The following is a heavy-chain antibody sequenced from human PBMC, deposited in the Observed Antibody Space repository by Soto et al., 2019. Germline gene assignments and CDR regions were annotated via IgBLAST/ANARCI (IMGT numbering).Heavy chain of an antibody. D-gene: IGHD3-3*01. CDR1: GFTFSSYA. J-gene: IGHJ6*01. CDR3: GKYQVFGVVISLYNYYCGRYL. V-gene: IGHV3-23*01. CDR2: ISVSVGST. Sequence: PWGSLRLSRAASGFTFSSYAMSWVRQAPGKGLEWVSAISVSVGSTYYADSVKGRFAISRDNSKNTLYLQMNSLRAEDTAVYYCGKYQVFGVVISLYNYYCGRYLGGPVRRVTVS.